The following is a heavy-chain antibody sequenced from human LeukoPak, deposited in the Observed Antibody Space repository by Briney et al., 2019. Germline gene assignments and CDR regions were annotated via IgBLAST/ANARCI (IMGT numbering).Heavy chain of an antibody. CDR3: ARGKESYGFGAFDI. CDR2: IYYSGST. J-gene: IGHJ3*02. Sequence: SETLSLTCTVSGGSVSSGSCYWSWIRQPPGKGLEWIGYIYYSGSTNYNPSLKSRVTISVDTSKNQFSLKLSSVTAADTAVYYCARGKESYGFGAFDIWGQGTMVTVSS. CDR1: GGSVSSGSCY. D-gene: IGHD5-18*01. V-gene: IGHV4-61*01.